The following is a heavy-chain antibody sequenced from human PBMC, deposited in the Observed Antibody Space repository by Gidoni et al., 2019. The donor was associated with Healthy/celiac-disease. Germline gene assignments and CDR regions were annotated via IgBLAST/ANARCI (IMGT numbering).Heavy chain of an antibody. CDR3: ATTGLYYDFWSGYYQNYYYYGMDV. J-gene: IGHJ6*02. CDR1: GGSISSSSYY. D-gene: IGHD3-3*01. V-gene: IGHV4-39*01. CDR2: IYYSGST. Sequence: QLQLQESGPGLVKPSETLSLTCTVSGGSISSSSYYWGWIRQPPGKGLEWIGSIYYSGSTYYNPSLKSRVTISVDTSKNQFSLKLSSVTAADTAVYYWATTGLYYDFWSGYYQNYYYYGMDVWGQGTTVTVSS.